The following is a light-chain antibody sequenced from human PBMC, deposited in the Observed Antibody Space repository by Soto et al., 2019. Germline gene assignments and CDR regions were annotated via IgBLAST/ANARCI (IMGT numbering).Light chain of an antibody. Sequence: QSVLTQPAPVSGSPGQSITLSCTGATNDVGTYNLVSWYQQHPGKPPKLMIYEGFKRPSGVSNRFSGSKSGNTASLTISGLQAEDEADYYCSSYAGSTTYVFGTGTKVTVL. V-gene: IGLV2-23*01. CDR1: TNDVGTYNL. CDR2: EGF. J-gene: IGLJ1*01. CDR3: SSYAGSTTYV.